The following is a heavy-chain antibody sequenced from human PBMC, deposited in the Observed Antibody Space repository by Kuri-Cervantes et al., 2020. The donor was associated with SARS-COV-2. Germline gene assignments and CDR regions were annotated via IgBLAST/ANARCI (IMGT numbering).Heavy chain of an antibody. CDR2: IKQDGSEK. CDR3: ARGETSSSEYYYYYMDV. CDR1: GLTFTSYA. Sequence: GGSLRLSCAVSGLTFTSYAMHWVRQAPGKGLEWVANIKQDGSEKYYVDSVKGRFTISRDNAKNSLYLQMNSLRAEDTAVYYCARGETSSSEYYYYYMDVWGKGTTVTVSS. J-gene: IGHJ6*03. D-gene: IGHD6-6*01. V-gene: IGHV3-7*01.